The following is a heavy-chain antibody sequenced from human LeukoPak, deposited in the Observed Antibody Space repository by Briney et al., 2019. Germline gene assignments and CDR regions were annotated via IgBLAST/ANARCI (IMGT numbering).Heavy chain of an antibody. CDR1: GYSISSGYY. CDR2: IYHSGST. J-gene: IGHJ4*02. CDR3: ACVGGSY. V-gene: IGHV4-38-2*01. D-gene: IGHD3-16*01. Sequence: SETLSLTCAVSGYSISSGYYWGWIRQPPGKGLEWIGSIYHSGSTYYNPSLKSRVTISVDTSKNQFSLKLSSVTAADTAVYYCACVGGSYWGQGTLVTVSS.